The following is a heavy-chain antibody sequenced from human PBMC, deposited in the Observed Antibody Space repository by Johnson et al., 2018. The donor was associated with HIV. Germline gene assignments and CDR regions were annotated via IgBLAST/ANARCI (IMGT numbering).Heavy chain of an antibody. V-gene: IGHV3-30-3*01. J-gene: IGHJ3*02. CDR2: ISYDGSNK. CDR3: ANLPVGATGTDAFDI. D-gene: IGHD1-26*01. CDR1: GFTFSSYA. Sequence: QVLLVESGGGVVQPGRSLRLSCAASGFTFSSYAMHWVRQAPGKGLEWVAVISYDGSNKYYADSVKGRFTISRDNSKNTLYLQMNSLRAEDTAVYYCANLPVGATGTDAFDIWGQGTMVTVSS.